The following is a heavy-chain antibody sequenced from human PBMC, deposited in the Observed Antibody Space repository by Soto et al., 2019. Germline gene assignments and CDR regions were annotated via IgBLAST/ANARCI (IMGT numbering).Heavy chain of an antibody. V-gene: IGHV3-30*18. CDR1: GFTFSSYG. CDR3: AKDIFPVGKPEGAFDI. Sequence: GGSLRLSCAASGFTFSSYGMHWVRQAPGKGLEWVAVISYDGSNKYYADSVKGRFTISRDNSKNTLYLQMNSLRAEDTAVYYCAKDIFPVGKPEGAFDIWGQGTTVTVSS. J-gene: IGHJ3*02. CDR2: ISYDGSNK.